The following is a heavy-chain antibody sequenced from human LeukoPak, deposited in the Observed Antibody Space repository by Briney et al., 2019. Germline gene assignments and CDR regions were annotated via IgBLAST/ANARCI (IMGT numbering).Heavy chain of an antibody. Sequence: ASVKVSCKASGYTLTDYYMHWVRQAPGQGLEWMGRINPNSGGTNYAQKSQGRVTMTRDTSISTVYMELSRLRSDDTAVYYCARFSFYGSGSLSARNWFDPWGQGTLVTVSS. CDR2: INPNSGGT. J-gene: IGHJ5*02. CDR3: ARFSFYGSGSLSARNWFDP. V-gene: IGHV1-2*06. D-gene: IGHD3-10*01. CDR1: GYTLTDYY.